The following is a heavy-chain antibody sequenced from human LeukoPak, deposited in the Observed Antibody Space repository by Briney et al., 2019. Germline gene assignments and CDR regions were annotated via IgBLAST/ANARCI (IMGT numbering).Heavy chain of an antibody. J-gene: IGHJ4*02. V-gene: IGHV3-30*18. CDR3: AKWVFSGWSTGYFDY. CDR1: GFTFSSYG. D-gene: IGHD6-19*01. CDR2: ISHDGSNK. Sequence: HPGGSLRLSCAASGFTFSSYGMHWVRQAPGKGLEWVAVISHDGSNKYYADSVKGRFTISRDNSKDTLYLQMNSLRAEDTAVYYCAKWVFSGWSTGYFDYWGQGTLVTVSS.